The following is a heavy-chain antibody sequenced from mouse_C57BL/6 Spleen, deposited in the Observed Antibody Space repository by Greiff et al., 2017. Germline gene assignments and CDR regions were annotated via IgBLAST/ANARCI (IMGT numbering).Heavy chain of an antibody. CDR3: RMYDYDSYYAMDY. J-gene: IGHJ4*01. CDR1: GYTFTTYP. CDR2: FHPYNDDT. Sequence: QVQLQQSGAELVKPGASVKMSCKASGYTFTTYPIEWMKQNHGKSLEWIGNFHPYNDDTKYNEKFKGKATLTVEKSSSTVYSELSRLTSDDSAVYYCRMYDYDSYYAMDYRGQGTSVTVSS. V-gene: IGHV1-47*01. D-gene: IGHD2-4*01.